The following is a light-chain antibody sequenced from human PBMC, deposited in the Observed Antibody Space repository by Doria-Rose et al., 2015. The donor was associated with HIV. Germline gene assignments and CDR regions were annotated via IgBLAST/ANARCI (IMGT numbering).Light chain of an antibody. Sequence: TQSPGTLSLSPGERATLSCRASQSFSSTYLAWYQXKPGQAPSLLIYDGSTRATGIPDRFSASGSGTDFTLXINRLEXEXFXXXYXHQXGTSXXFXQXXKVEX. CDR2: DGS. CDR1: QSFSSTY. J-gene: IGKJ1*01. CDR3: HQXGTSXX. V-gene: IGKV3-20*01.